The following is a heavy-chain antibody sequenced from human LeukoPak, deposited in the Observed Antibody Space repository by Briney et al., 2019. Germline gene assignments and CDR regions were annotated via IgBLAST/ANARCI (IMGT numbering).Heavy chain of an antibody. V-gene: IGHV1-8*02. CDR1: GYTLTSYD. CDR2: MNPNSGNT. Sequence: ASVKVSCKASGYTLTSYDINWVRQATGQGLEWMGWMNPNSGNTGYAQKFQGRVTMTRSTSISTAYMELSSLRSEDTAVYYCARGRSGLYYYYYYMDVWGKGTTVTVSS. D-gene: IGHD3-10*01. J-gene: IGHJ6*03. CDR3: ARGRSGLYYYYYYMDV.